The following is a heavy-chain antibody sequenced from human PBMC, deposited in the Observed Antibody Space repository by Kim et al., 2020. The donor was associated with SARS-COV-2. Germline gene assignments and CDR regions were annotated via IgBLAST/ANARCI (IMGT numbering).Heavy chain of an antibody. CDR3: TRGTMTQWSYYDL. J-gene: IGHJ4*02. D-gene: IGHD4-17*01. Sequence: EYAGSVRDRFTISRDDSKNSAYLQMNSLKTDDTAVYFCTRGTMTQWSYYDLWGQGSLVTVSS. V-gene: IGHV3-49*02.